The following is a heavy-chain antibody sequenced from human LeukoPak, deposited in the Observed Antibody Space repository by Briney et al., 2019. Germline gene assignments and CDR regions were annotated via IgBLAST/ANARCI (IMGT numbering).Heavy chain of an antibody. CDR3: AKNRGPFYGDYYYFDY. J-gene: IGHJ4*02. CDR2: IYSGGST. Sequence: GGSLRLSCAASGFTVSSNYMSWVRQAPGKGLEWVSVIYSGGSTYYADSVKGRFTISRDNSKNTLYLQMNSLRAEDAAVYYCAKNRGPFYGDYYYFDYWGQGTLVTVSS. D-gene: IGHD4-17*01. CDR1: GFTVSSNY. V-gene: IGHV3-53*01.